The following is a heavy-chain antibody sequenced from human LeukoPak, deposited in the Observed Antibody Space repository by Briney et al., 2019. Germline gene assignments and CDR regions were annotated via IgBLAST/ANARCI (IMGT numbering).Heavy chain of an antibody. CDR3: AREDGYCSGGSCYGLSYFDY. CDR2: IYYSGST. J-gene: IGHJ4*02. V-gene: IGHV4-31*03. CDR1: GGSISSGGYY. D-gene: IGHD2-15*01. Sequence: SETLSLTRTVSGGSISSGGYYRSWIRQHPGKGLEWIGYIYYSGSTYYNPSPKSRVTISVDTSKNQFSLKLSSVTAADTAVYYCAREDGYCSGGSCYGLSYFDYWGQGTLVTVSS.